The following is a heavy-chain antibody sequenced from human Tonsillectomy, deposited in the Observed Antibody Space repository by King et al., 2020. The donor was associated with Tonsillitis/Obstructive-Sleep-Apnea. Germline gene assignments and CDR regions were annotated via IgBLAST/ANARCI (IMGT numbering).Heavy chain of an antibody. CDR1: GFTFSSYG. V-gene: IGHV3-33*01. D-gene: IGHD3-3*01. J-gene: IGHJ4*02. CDR3: ARDQSPNDFWSGRDGHFDY. CDR2: IWYDGSNK. Sequence: QLVQSGGGVVQPGKSLRLSCAASGFTFSSYGMHWVRQAPGTGLEWVAVIWYDGSNKYYADSVKGRFTISRDNSKNTLYLQMNSLRAEDTAVYYCARDQSPNDFWSGRDGHFDYWGQGTLVTVSS.